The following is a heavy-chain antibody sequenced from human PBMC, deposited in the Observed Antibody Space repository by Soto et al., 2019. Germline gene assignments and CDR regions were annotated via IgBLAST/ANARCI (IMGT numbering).Heavy chain of an antibody. CDR3: ARGIAVAGTYYYYYMDV. CDR1: GYTFTGYY. CDR2: INTSSGGT. J-gene: IGHJ6*03. D-gene: IGHD6-19*01. Sequence: ASVKVSCKASGYTFTGYYMHWVRQAPGQGLEWMGWINTSSGGTNYAQKFQGWVTMTRDTSISTAYMELSRLRSDDTAVYYCARGIAVAGTYYYYYMDVWGKGTTVTVSS. V-gene: IGHV1-2*04.